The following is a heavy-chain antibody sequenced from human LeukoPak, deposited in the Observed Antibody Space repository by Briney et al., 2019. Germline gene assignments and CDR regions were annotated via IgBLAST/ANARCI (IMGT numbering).Heavy chain of an antibody. V-gene: IGHV4-34*01. CDR3: ARRVFFPYGMDV. D-gene: IGHD2/OR15-2a*01. CDR1: GGSFSGYY. CDR2: INHSGST. J-gene: IGHJ6*02. Sequence: SETLSLTCAVYGGSFSGYYWSWIRQPPGKGLEWIWEINHSGSTNYNPSLKSRVTISVDTSKNQFSLKLSSVTAADTAVYYCARRVFFPYGMDVWGQGTTVTVSS.